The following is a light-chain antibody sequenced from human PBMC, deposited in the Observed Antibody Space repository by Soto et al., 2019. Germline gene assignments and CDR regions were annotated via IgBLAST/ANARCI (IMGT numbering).Light chain of an antibody. J-gene: IGLJ1*01. CDR2: DVS. CDR3: SSYTSSDSDV. V-gene: IGLV2-14*03. CDR1: SSDVGRYNS. Sequence: QSALTQPASLSGSPGQSITISCSGSSSDVGRYNSVSWYQHHPGKAPKVLIYDVSDRPSGISDRFSGSKSGNTASLTISGLQAEDEADYYCSSYTSSDSDVFGPGTQLTVL.